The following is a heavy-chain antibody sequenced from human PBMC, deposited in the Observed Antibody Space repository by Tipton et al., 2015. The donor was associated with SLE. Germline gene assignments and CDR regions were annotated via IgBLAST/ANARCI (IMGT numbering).Heavy chain of an antibody. V-gene: IGHV4-38-2*02. CDR1: GYSISSGYY. Sequence: GLVKPSETLSLTCTISGYSISSGYYWGWIRQPPGKGLEWIGHIYYTGGINYNPSLMSRVTISVDTSKNQFSLKLSSVTAADTAVYYCATRGGLSDIHDYYYAMDVWGQGTTVTVSS. CDR2: IYYTGGI. D-gene: IGHD2/OR15-2a*01. CDR3: ATRGGLSDIHDYYYAMDV. J-gene: IGHJ6*02.